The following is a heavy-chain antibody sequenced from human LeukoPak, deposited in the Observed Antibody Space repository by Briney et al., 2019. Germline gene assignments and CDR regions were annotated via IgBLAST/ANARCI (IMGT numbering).Heavy chain of an antibody. Sequence: SETLSLTCTVSGGSISSYYWSWIRQPPGKGLEWIGYIYYSGSTNYNPSLKSRVTISVDTSKNQFSLKLSSVTAADTAVYYCATLTSGSKAYGYWGQGILVTVSS. CDR2: IYYSGST. CDR1: GGSISSYY. J-gene: IGHJ4*02. D-gene: IGHD3-22*01. CDR3: ATLTSGSKAYGY. V-gene: IGHV4-59*01.